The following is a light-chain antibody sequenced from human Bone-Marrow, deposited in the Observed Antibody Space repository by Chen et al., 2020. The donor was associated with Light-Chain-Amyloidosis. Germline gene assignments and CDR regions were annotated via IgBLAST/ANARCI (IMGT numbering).Light chain of an antibody. Sequence: DIRMTQSPPTPSASVGDRVTITCRASQDIGDWLAWFQQKPGKAPNLLIYKASNLQRGVPSRFTGSGSGTEFTLTIDSLQPDDFALYFCQQYKSYTFTFGQGTQL. CDR2: KAS. J-gene: IGKJ2*01. V-gene: IGKV1-5*03. CDR1: QDIGDW. CDR3: QQYKSYTFT.